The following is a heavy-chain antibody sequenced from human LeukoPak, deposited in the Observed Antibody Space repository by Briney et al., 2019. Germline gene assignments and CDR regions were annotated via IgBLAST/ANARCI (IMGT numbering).Heavy chain of an antibody. CDR3: AQGCISSNCASTRWFDP. D-gene: IGHD2/OR15-2a*01. V-gene: IGHV3-23*01. CDR1: GFTFSSYA. J-gene: IGHJ5*02. Sequence: GGSLRVSCAASGFTFSSYAMSWVRQAPGEGLEWVSGISGSGGESYYADSVKGRFTISRDNSKNTVYLQMNSLRAEDTAVYYCAQGCISSNCASTRWFDPWGQGTLVTVSS. CDR2: ISGSGGES.